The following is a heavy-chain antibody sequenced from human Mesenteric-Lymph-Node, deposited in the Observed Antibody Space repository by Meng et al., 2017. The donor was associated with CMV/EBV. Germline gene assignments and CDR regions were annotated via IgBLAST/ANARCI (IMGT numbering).Heavy chain of an antibody. J-gene: IGHJ4*02. CDR3: AKEDSSWAGYYFDY. D-gene: IGHD3-22*01. CDR2: IGGNGITT. CDR1: GFTFSSYA. V-gene: IGHV3-23*01. Sequence: GGSLRLSCAASGFTFSSYAMSWVRRAPGKGLEWVSGIGGNGITTYYADSVKGRFSMSRDNSKNTLYLQMNSLRAEDTAFYYCAKEDSSWAGYYFDYWGQGTLVTVSS.